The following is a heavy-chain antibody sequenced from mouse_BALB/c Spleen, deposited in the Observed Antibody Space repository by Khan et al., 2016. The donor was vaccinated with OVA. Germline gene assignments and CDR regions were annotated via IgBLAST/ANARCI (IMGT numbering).Heavy chain of an antibody. D-gene: IGHD2-14*01. CDR2: ITSSGST. Sequence: EVQLQESGPSLVKPSQTLSLTCSVTGDSITSGYWNWIRKFPGNKLDYMGYITSSGSTYYHPSLKSRISITRDTSKNQYFLPLNSVTTEDTATYYCARWNYRYDGYFDYWGQGTTLTVSS. J-gene: IGHJ2*01. V-gene: IGHV3-8*02. CDR3: ARWNYRYDGYFDY. CDR1: GDSITSGY.